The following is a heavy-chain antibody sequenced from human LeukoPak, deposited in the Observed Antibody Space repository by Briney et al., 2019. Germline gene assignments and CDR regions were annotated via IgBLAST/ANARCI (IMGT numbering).Heavy chain of an antibody. CDR3: ARGITMVRGEDYFDY. CDR2: ISAYNGNT. CDR1: GYTFTSYG. Sequence: ASVKVSCKASGYTFTSYGISWVRQAPGQGLEWMGWISAYNGNTNYAQKFQDRVTMTTDTSTATAYMELRSLRSDDTAVYYCARGITMVRGEDYFDYWGQGTLVTVSS. J-gene: IGHJ4*02. D-gene: IGHD3-10*01. V-gene: IGHV1-18*01.